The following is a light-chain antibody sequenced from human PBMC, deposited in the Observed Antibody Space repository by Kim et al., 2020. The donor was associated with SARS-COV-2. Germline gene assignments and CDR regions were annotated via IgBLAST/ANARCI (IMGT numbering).Light chain of an antibody. Sequence: SYELTQPPSVSVSPGQTASIPCSGDKLGDKYGCWYQQKPGQSPVLVIYQDNKRPSGIPERFSGSNSGNTATLTISGTQAMDEADYYCQAWDSSTVVFGGG. CDR3: QAWDSSTVV. J-gene: IGLJ2*01. V-gene: IGLV3-1*01. CDR2: QDN. CDR1: KLGDKY.